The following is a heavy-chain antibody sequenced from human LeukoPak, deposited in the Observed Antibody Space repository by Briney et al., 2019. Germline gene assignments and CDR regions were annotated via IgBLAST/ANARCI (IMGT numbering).Heavy chain of an antibody. V-gene: IGHV3-48*01. Sequence: GGPLRLSCAASGFTFSSYSMNWVRQAPGKGLEWLSYISYNRGTYYADSVKGRFTISRDNPKNTLYLQMNSLRAEDTAVYYCARTGGSQGGNYWGQGTLVTVSS. CDR1: GFTFSSYS. CDR3: ARTGGSQGGNY. D-gene: IGHD1-26*01. CDR2: ISYNRGT. J-gene: IGHJ4*02.